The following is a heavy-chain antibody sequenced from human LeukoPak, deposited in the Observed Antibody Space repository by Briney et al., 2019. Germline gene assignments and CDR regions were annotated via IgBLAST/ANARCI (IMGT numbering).Heavy chain of an antibody. J-gene: IGHJ4*02. D-gene: IGHD2-21*02. CDR3: ARASFVVVTAIVE. CDR2: IYYSGST. Sequence: SETLSLTCTVSGGSISSGGYYWSWIRQHPGKGLEWIGYIYYSGSTYYNLSLKSRVTISVDTSKNQFSLKLSSVTAADTAVYYCARASFVVVTAIVEWGQGTLVTVSS. V-gene: IGHV4-31*03. CDR1: GGSISSGGYY.